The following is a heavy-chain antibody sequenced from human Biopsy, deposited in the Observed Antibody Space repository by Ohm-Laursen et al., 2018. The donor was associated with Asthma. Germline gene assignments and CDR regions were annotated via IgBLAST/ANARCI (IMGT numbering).Heavy chain of an antibody. CDR2: VNTGNGDT. D-gene: IGHD3-9*01. CDR3: ARTYYDFLTGQVKDVFGV. CDR1: GYNFISFA. V-gene: IGHV1-3*04. Sequence: ASVKVSCKASGYNFISFAIHWVRQAPGQRLEWMGWVNTGNGDTKYSQKFQGRVTITRDTSASTAYMELRSLRSEDTGTYYCARTYYDFLTGQVKDVFGVWGQGTMVTVSS. J-gene: IGHJ3*01.